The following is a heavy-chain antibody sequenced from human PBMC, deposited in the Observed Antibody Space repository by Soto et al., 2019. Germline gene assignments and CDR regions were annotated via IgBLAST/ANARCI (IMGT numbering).Heavy chain of an antibody. J-gene: IGHJ4*02. CDR2: ISWNSGSI. D-gene: IGHD6-19*01. CDR1: GFVFDDYA. V-gene: IGHV3-9*01. Sequence: ESGGGLVQPGRSLRLSCAASGFVFDDYAMHWVRQAPGKGLEWVSTISWNSGSIGYADSVKGRFTISRDNAKNSLYLQMTSLRAEDTALYYCAKDWGSSGWFLDYWGQGTLVTVSS. CDR3: AKDWGSSGWFLDY.